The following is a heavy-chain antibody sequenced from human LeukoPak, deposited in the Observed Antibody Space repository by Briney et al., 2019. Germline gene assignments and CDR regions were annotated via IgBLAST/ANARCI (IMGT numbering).Heavy chain of an antibody. CDR1: GFTFSSYG. J-gene: IGHJ2*01. Sequence: GGSLRLSCAASGFTFSSYGMHWVRQAPGKGLEWVAFIRYDGSNKYYADSVKGRFTISRDNSKNTLYLQMNSLRAEDTAVYYCAKNQGDCSSTSCYGYFDLWGRGTLVTVSS. V-gene: IGHV3-30*02. CDR3: AKNQGDCSSTSCYGYFDL. D-gene: IGHD2-2*01. CDR2: IRYDGSNK.